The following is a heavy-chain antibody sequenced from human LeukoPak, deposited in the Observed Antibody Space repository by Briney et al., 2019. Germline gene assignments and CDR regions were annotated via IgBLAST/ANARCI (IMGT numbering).Heavy chain of an antibody. CDR2: IYYSGST. J-gene: IGHJ4*02. CDR1: GGSISSYY. D-gene: IGHD6-19*01. Sequence: ASETLSLTCTVSGGSISSYYWSWIRQPPGKGLEWIGYIYYSGSTNYNPSLKSRVTISVDTSKNQFSLKLSSVTAADTAVYYCARYGSPQWLAQYYFDYWGQGTLVTVSS. V-gene: IGHV4-59*01. CDR3: ARYGSPQWLAQYYFDY.